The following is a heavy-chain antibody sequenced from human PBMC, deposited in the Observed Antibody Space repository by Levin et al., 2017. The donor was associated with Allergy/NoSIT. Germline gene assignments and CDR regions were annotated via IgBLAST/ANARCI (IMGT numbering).Heavy chain of an antibody. D-gene: IGHD2-2*01. J-gene: IGHJ4*02. V-gene: IGHV4-30-4*01. CDR2: IYYSGST. Sequence: ASETLSLTCTVSGGSISSGDYYWSWIRQPPGKGLEWIGYIYYSGSTYYNPSLKSRVTISVDTSKNQFSLKLSSVTAADTAVYYCARWGYCSSTSCPTPMYYFDYWRQGTLVTVSS. CDR3: ARWGYCSSTSCPTPMYYFDY. CDR1: GGSISSGDYY.